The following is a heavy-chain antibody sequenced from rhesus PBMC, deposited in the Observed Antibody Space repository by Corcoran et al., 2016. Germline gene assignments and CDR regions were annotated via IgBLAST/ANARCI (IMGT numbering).Heavy chain of an antibody. CDR1: GGSFSGYY. D-gene: IGHD6-13*01. V-gene: IGHV4-165*01. CDR2: ISGSSGST. CDR3: ARVRIAANRFDV. Sequence: QVQLQESGPGLVKPSETLSLTCAVSGGSFSGYYWGWIRQPPGKGLEWIGYISGSSGSTASNPSLKSRVTSSTDTSKNQFSRKLSSVPAADAAVYYCARVRIAANRFDVWGPGVLVTVSS. J-gene: IGHJ5-1*01.